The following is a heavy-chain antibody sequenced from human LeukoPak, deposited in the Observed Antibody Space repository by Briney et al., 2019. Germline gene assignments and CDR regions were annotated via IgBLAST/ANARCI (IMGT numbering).Heavy chain of an antibody. D-gene: IGHD3-22*01. Sequence: GGSLRLSCAASGFTFSSYGMHWVRQAPGKGLEWVAVLSYDGSNKYYADSVEGRFTISRDNSKNTLYLQMNSLRAEDTAVYYCAKDSSYYDSSGYYSGGQGTLVTVSS. CDR2: LSYDGSNK. CDR3: AKDSSYYDSSGYYS. V-gene: IGHV3-30*18. J-gene: IGHJ4*02. CDR1: GFTFSSYG.